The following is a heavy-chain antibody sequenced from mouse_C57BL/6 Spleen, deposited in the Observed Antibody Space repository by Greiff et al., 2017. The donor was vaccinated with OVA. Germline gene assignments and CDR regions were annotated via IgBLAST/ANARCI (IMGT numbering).Heavy chain of an antibody. Sequence: QVQLHQSGAELVKPGASVKLSCKASGYTFTEYTIHWVKQRSGQGLEWIGWFYPGSGSIKYNEKFKDKATLTADKSSSTVYMELSRLTSEDSAVYFCARHEDKGYSNYGGYFDVWGTGTTVTVSS. CDR2: FYPGSGSI. J-gene: IGHJ1*03. V-gene: IGHV1-62-2*01. D-gene: IGHD2-5*01. CDR3: ARHEDKGYSNYGGYFDV. CDR1: GYTFTEYT.